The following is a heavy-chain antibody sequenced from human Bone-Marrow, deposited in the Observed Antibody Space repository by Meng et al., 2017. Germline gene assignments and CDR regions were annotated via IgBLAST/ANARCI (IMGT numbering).Heavy chain of an antibody. Sequence: GESLKISCAASGFTFSSYEMNWVRQAPGKGLEWVSYISSSGSTIYYADSVKGRFTISRDNAKNSLYLQMNSLRAEDTAVYYCARGSPRGVEYYYDSSGYYLGRAFDIWGQGTMVTV. J-gene: IGHJ3*02. CDR1: GFTFSSYE. CDR3: ARGSPRGVEYYYDSSGYYLGRAFDI. V-gene: IGHV3-48*03. D-gene: IGHD3-22*01. CDR2: ISSSGSTI.